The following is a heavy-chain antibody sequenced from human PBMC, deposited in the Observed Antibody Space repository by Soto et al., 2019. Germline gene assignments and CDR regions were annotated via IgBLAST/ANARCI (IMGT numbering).Heavy chain of an antibody. V-gene: IGHV3-23*01. D-gene: IGHD3-16*02. CDR3: AKTPYDYVWGSYRYLY. Sequence: PGGSLRLSCAASGFTFSSYAMSWFRQAPGKGLEWVSAISGSGGSTYYADSVKGRFTISRDNSKNTLYLQMNSLRAEDTAVYYCAKTPYDYVWGSYRYLYWGQGTLVTVS. J-gene: IGHJ4*02. CDR1: GFTFSSYA. CDR2: ISGSGGST.